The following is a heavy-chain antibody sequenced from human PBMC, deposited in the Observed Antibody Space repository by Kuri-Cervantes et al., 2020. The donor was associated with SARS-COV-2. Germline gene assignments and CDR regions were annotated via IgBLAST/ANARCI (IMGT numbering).Heavy chain of an antibody. CDR1: GFTFSAYW. V-gene: IGHV3-74*01. J-gene: IGHJ6*02. Sequence: SCAASGFTFSAYWMHLVRDAPGKGLVWVSHIDGDGTSLGYADSVKGRFNISRDNAKGNLYLQMNGLRAEDTAMYYCARGDGMDVWGQGTTVTVSS. CDR3: ARGDGMDV. CDR2: IDGDGTSL.